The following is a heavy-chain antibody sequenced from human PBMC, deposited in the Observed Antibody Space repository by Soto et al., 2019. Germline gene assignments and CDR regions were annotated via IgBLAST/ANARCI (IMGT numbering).Heavy chain of an antibody. Sequence: GGTLRLSCVASGITFGSSPMSWLRLAQGEGLEWVSTITDSGGDAQYADSVPGRFTISSDTSEKTLYLHMNRLRAADTDVFFCARGSKDADPVCRSFDSWGRGTLVTSPQ. V-gene: IGHV3-23*01. CDR2: ITDSGGDA. CDR1: GITFGSSP. CDR3: ARGSKDADPVCRSFDS. D-gene: IGHD2-8*01. J-gene: IGHJ4*02.